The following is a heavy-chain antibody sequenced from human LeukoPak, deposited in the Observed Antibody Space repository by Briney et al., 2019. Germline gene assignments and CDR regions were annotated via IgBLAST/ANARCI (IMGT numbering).Heavy chain of an antibody. CDR2: INAYNRNT. CDR3: AREYCANGVCYDPDY. V-gene: IGHV1-18*01. CDR1: GYTFTSYG. Sequence: GASVKVSCKASGYTFTSYGISWVRQAPGQGLEWMGWINAYNRNTKYAQNLQGRVTLTTDTSTSIAHMELRSLRSDDTAVYYCAREYCANGVCYDPDYWGQGTLVTVSS. D-gene: IGHD2-8*01. J-gene: IGHJ4*02.